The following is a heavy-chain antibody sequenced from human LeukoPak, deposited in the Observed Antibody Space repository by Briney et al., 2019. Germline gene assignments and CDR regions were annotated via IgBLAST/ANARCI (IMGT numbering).Heavy chain of an antibody. V-gene: IGHV1-8*03. CDR3: ARRVLLYDILTAYSRYYSSYMDV. D-gene: IGHD3-9*01. CDR1: GYTFSSYD. CDR2: MNPNSGDR. Sequence: ASVKVSCKASGYTFSSYDINWVRQATGQGLEWMGWMNPNSGDRGYAQKFQGRVTITRNTSINTAYMELSSLRSEDTAVYYCARRVLLYDILTAYSRYYSSYMDVWGRGTTVTISS. J-gene: IGHJ6*03.